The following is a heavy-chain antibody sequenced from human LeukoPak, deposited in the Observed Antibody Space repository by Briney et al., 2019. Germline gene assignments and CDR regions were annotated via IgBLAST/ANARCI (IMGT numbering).Heavy chain of an antibody. CDR2: IYSGGST. CDR1: GFTVSSNY. CDR3: ARDRATMVRGTLSDYYYGMDV. Sequence: GGSLRLSCAASGFTVSSNYMSWVRQAPGKGLEWVPVIYSGGSTYYADSVKGRFTISRDNSKNTLYLQMNSLRAEDTAVYYCARDRATMVRGTLSDYYYGMDVWGQGTTVTVSS. D-gene: IGHD3-10*01. J-gene: IGHJ6*02. V-gene: IGHV3-66*01.